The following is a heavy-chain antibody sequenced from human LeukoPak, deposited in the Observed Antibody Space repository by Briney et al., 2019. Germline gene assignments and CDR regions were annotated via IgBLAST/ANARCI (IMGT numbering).Heavy chain of an antibody. CDR3: ARGGSGYYLY. CDR2: ITHSGNH. CDR1: GESFSGYY. J-gene: IGHJ4*02. D-gene: IGHD3-22*01. Sequence: MSSETLSLTCAVYGESFSGYYWRWIRQPPGKGLEWIGEITHSGNHKYNPSLKSRVTISVDTSKNQFSLKLSYVDAAEKAVYYCARGGSGYYLYWGQGTLVTVSS. V-gene: IGHV4-34*01.